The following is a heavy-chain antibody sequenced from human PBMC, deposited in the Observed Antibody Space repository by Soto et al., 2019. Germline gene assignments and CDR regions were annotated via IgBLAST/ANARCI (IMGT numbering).Heavy chain of an antibody. V-gene: IGHV2-5*01. CDR1: GFSLSTSGVG. CDR2: FYWNDDK. J-gene: IGHJ6*02. D-gene: IGHD6-19*01. CDR3: AHTPYSSGWYGGSYYYYYGMDV. Sequence: QITLKESGPPLLNPTQTPTLTCTFSGFSLSTSGVGVGWFLQPPGKALEWLAPFYWNDDKRYSPSLKSRLTITKDTSKNQVVLTMTNMDPVDTATYYCAHTPYSSGWYGGSYYYYYGMDVWGQGTTVTVSS.